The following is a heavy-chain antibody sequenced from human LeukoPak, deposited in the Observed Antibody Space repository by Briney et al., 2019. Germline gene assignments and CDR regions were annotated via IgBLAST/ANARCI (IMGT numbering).Heavy chain of an antibody. CDR2: IRYDGSHE. V-gene: IGHV3-30*02. J-gene: IGHJ4*02. Sequence: GGSLRLSCAASGFTFNTYAMHWVRQAPGKGLEWVAFIRYDGSHEYYTDSVKGRFSVSRDGSKNTLYLQMGSLRSEDTAVYYCAKARGSYYGSGSYDGTDHWGQGTLVTVSS. D-gene: IGHD3-10*01. CDR3: AKARGSYYGSGSYDGTDH. CDR1: GFTFNTYA.